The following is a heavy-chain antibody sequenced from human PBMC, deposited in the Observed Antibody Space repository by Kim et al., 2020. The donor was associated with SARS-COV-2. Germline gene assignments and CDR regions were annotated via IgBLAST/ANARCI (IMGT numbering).Heavy chain of an antibody. J-gene: IGHJ6*02. Sequence: SETLSLTCTVSGGSISSGGYYWSWIRQHPGKGLEWIGYIYYSGSTYYNPSLKSRVTISVDTSKNQFSLKLSSVTAADTAVYYCARECVVRGVIGGMDVWGQGTTVTVSS. V-gene: IGHV4-31*03. D-gene: IGHD3-10*01. CDR3: ARECVVRGVIGGMDV. CDR2: IYYSGST. CDR1: GGSISSGGYY.